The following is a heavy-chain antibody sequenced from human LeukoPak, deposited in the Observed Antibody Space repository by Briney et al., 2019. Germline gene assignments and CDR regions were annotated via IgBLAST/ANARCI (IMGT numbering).Heavy chain of an antibody. Sequence: HPGGFLRLSCAASGFTFSSYWMNWARQAPGKGLEWVASINHNGNVNYYVDSVKGRFTISRDNAKNSLYLQINSLRAEDTAVYYCARSSYSSSSSVWGQGTMVTVSS. D-gene: IGHD6-6*01. CDR3: ARSSYSSSSSV. CDR2: INHNGNVN. J-gene: IGHJ3*01. V-gene: IGHV3-7*03. CDR1: GFTFSSYW.